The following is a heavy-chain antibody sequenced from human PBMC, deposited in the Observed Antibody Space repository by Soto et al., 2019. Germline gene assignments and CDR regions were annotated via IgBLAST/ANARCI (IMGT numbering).Heavy chain of an antibody. CDR1: GGSISSGGYY. V-gene: IGHV4-31*03. CDR3: TRYSRDYSYGSCD. J-gene: IGHJ4*02. Sequence: SETLSLTCNVSGGSISSGGYYWSWIRQHPEKGLEWIGYIYYSGSTYYNPSLKSRVSISVDTSKNQFSLKLTSVTAADTAVYYCTRYSRDYSYGSCDWGQGTLVTVSS. D-gene: IGHD5-18*01. CDR2: IYYSGST.